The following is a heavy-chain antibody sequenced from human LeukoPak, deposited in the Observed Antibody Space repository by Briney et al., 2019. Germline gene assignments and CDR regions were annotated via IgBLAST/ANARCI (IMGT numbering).Heavy chain of an antibody. CDR2: IRVTVDIT. V-gene: IGHV3-23*01. CDR1: GFTLSSNA. CDR3: AKTRIVCTSVIVPGGGFDY. Sequence: PVGCLRVSCAAPGFTLSSNAMSSVRQAPGKGLECVSGIRVTVDITYCADSVKGRVTISTDNFKNTLYLQMNSLRAEDTALYYCAKTRIVCTSVIVPGGGFDYWGHGTLVTVSS. J-gene: IGHJ4*01. D-gene: IGHD2-8*02.